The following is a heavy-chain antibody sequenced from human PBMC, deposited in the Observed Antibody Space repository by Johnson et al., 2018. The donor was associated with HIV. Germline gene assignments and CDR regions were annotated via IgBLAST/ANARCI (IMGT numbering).Heavy chain of an antibody. CDR1: GFTFDDYA. CDR3: AREVDAFDM. V-gene: IGHV3-30*04. J-gene: IGHJ3*02. Sequence: HVQLVESGGGLVQPGRSLRLSCAASGFTFDDYAMHWVRQAPGKGLEWVAVISYDGSNKYYADSVKGRFTISRDNAKNTLYLQMNSLTAEDTAVYYCAREVDAFDMWGQGTLVTVSS. CDR2: ISYDGSNK.